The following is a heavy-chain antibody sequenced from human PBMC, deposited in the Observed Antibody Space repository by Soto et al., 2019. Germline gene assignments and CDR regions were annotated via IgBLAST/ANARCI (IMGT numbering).Heavy chain of an antibody. CDR1: GFTFDDYA. CDR3: AKDLEDRWGTGARFTAIDLPSRNWFDP. V-gene: IGHV3-9*01. J-gene: IGHJ5*02. Sequence: GGSLRLSCAASGFTFDDYAMHWVRQAPGKGLEWVSGISWNSGSIGYADSVKGRFTISRDNAKNSLYLQMNSLRAEDTALYYCAKDLEDRWGTGARFTAIDLPSRNWFDPWGQGTLVTVSS. D-gene: IGHD7-27*01. CDR2: ISWNSGSI.